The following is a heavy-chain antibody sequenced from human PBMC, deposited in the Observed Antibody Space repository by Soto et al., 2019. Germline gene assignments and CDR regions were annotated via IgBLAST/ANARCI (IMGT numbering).Heavy chain of an antibody. J-gene: IGHJ3*02. V-gene: IGHV4-34*01. CDR1: GGSFSGYY. D-gene: IGHD3-10*01. CDR2: INHSGST. Sequence: SETLSLTCAVYGGSFSGYYWSWIRQPPGKGLEWIGEINHSGSTNYNPSLKSRVTISVDTSKNQFSLKLSSVTAADTAVYYCARVKELRAFDIWGQGTMVTVSS. CDR3: ARVKELRAFDI.